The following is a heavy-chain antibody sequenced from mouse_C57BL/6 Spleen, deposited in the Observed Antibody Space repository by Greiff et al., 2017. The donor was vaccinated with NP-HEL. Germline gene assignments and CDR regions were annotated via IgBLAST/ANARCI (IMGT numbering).Heavy chain of an antibody. Sequence: EVQLKESGGDLVKPGGSLKLSCAASGFTFSSYGMSWVRQTPDKRLEWVATISSGGSYTYYPDSVKGRFTISRDNAKNTLYLQMSRLKSEDTAMYYGARQIYYDDESYYAMDYWGQGTSVTVSS. CDR2: ISSGGSYT. D-gene: IGHD2-4*01. V-gene: IGHV5-6*01. CDR3: ARQIYYDDESYYAMDY. J-gene: IGHJ4*01. CDR1: GFTFSSYG.